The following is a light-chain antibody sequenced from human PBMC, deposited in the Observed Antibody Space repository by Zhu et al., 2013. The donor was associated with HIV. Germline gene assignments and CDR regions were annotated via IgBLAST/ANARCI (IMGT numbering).Light chain of an antibody. CDR1: QSISNS. J-gene: IGKJ1*01. CDR3: QHSYSTPPT. CDR2: AAS. Sequence: DIQMTQSPSSLSPSVGDRVTITCRASQSISNSLNWYQQKPGKAPKLLIYAASSLQSGVPSRFSGSGSGTDFTLTISSLQPEDFATYYCQHSYSTPPTFGQGTKVEIK. V-gene: IGKV1-39*01.